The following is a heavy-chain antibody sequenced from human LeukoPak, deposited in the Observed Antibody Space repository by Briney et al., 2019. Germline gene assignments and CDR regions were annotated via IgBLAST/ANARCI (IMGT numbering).Heavy chain of an antibody. CDR1: GGSISSYY. V-gene: IGHV4-59*08. CDR2: IYYSGST. D-gene: IGHD3-9*01. J-gene: IGHJ6*03. CDR3: ARSRPLLRYFDWLTQDYYYYMDV. Sequence: PSETLSLTCTVSGGSISSYYWSWIRQPPGKGLEWIGYIYYSGSTNYNPSLKSRVTISLDTSKNQFSLKLNSVTAADTAVYYCARSRPLLRYFDWLTQDYYYYMDVWGKGTTVTISS.